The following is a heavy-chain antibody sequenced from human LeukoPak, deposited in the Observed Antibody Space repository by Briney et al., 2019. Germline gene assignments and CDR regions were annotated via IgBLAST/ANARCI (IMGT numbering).Heavy chain of an antibody. CDR3: ARDPYGDYYFDY. J-gene: IGHJ4*02. Sequence: GGSLRLSCAASGFTFDDYGMSWVRQAPGKGLEWVSGINWNGGSTGYADSVKGRFTISRDSAKNSLYLQMNSLRAEDTALYYCARDPYGDYYFDYWGQGTLVTVSS. D-gene: IGHD4-17*01. CDR1: GFTFDDYG. V-gene: IGHV3-20*04. CDR2: INWNGGST.